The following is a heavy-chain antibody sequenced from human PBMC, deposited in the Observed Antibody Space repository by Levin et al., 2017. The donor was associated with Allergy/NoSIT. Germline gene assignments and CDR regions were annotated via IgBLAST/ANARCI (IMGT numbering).Heavy chain of an antibody. D-gene: IGHD6-13*01. J-gene: IGHJ5*02. CDR3: ARSIAAADYNWFDP. CDR1: GYTFTGYH. CDR2: LNPNSGGT. Sequence: GESLKISCKASGYTFTGYHIHWVRQAPGQGLEWMGWLNPNSGGTSYAQKFQGRVTMTRDTSITTAYMDRSRLTSGDTAIYYCARSIAAADYNWFDPWGQGTLVTVSS. V-gene: IGHV1-2*02.